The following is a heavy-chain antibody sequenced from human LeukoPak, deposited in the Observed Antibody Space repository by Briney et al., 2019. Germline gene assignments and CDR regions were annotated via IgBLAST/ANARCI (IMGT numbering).Heavy chain of an antibody. CDR1: GYSFSSYA. D-gene: IGHD2-15*01. CDR3: AKVRCSGGSCHFDY. Sequence: GESLKISCKGSGYSFSSYAMSWVRQAPGKGLEWVSAISGSGGSTYYADSVKGRFTISRDNSKNTLYLQMNSLRAEDTAVYYCAKVRCSGGSCHFDYWGQGTLVTVSS. CDR2: ISGSGGST. V-gene: IGHV3-23*01. J-gene: IGHJ4*02.